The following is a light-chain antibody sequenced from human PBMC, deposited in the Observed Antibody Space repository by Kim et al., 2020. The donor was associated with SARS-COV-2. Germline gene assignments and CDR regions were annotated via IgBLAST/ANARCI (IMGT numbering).Light chain of an antibody. Sequence: GDRVTISCRVSQDVSNYLGWFQQRPGKAPEFLIYAASTLQGGVPSKFSGSGSGTDFTLTINGLQPEDFATYYCQQYHSYPHTFGQGTKLEI. J-gene: IGKJ2*01. CDR1: QDVSNY. V-gene: IGKV1-16*02. CDR3: QQYHSYPHT. CDR2: AAS.